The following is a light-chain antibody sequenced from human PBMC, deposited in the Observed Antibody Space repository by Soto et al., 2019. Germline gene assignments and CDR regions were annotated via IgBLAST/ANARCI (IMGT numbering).Light chain of an antibody. CDR1: QNISNY. V-gene: IGKV1-39*01. Sequence: DMQMTQSPSSLSASVGDRVSITCRSSQNISNYLHWYQQRPGKAPKLLIYAASNLRSGVPSRFSGSGSGTDFTLTISSLQSEDFATYYCQQYGSSRTFGQGPKVDIK. J-gene: IGKJ1*01. CDR2: AAS. CDR3: QQYGSSRT.